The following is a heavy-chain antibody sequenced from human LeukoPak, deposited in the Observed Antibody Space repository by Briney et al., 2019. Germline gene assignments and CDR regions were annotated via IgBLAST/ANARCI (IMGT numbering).Heavy chain of an antibody. CDR3: AKDSDCSSTSCYVEMDV. CDR2: ISGSGGST. Sequence: GGSLRLSCAASGFTLNNYAMSWVRQAPGKGLEWVSAISGSGGSTYYADSVKGRFTISRDNSKNTLYLQMSSLRAEDTAVYYCAKDSDCSSTSCYVEMDVWGQGTTVTVPS. J-gene: IGHJ6*02. V-gene: IGHV3-23*01. D-gene: IGHD2-2*01. CDR1: GFTLNNYA.